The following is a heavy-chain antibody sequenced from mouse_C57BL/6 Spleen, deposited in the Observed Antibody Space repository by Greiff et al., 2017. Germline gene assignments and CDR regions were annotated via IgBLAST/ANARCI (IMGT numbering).Heavy chain of an antibody. J-gene: IGHJ2*01. CDR1: GYTFTSYW. CDR2: INPSTGCT. V-gene: IGHV1-53*01. CDR3: ATYYSKDLLFAY. Sequence: VKLLQSGPELVKPGASVKMSCKASGYTFTSYWMPWVKQRPGQGLEWIGNINPSTGCTNYNEKFKSKATLSVAKSARTAYMQLRRLTSEDAAVYECATYYSKDLLFAYWGQGTTITVSS. D-gene: IGHD2-5*01.